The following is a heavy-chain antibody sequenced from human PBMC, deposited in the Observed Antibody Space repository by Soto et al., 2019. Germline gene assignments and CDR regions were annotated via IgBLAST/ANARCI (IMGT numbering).Heavy chain of an antibody. CDR1: RGTFTNYA. CDR2: IMPFFGSG. V-gene: IGHV1-69*01. Sequence: QVYLVQSGAEVKKPGSSVKVSCKALRGTFTNYAFSWVRQAPGQGLEWMGGIMPFFGSGNYAQKFQGRINITADESTSLGLLELTRLRSENKAVYYWARDRGGNFPHFVYWGQGTLVTLSS. CDR3: ARDRGGNFPHFVY. J-gene: IGHJ4*02. D-gene: IGHD2-15*01.